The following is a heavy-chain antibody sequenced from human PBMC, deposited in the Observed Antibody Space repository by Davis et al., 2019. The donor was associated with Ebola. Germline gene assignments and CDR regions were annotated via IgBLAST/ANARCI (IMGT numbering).Heavy chain of an antibody. V-gene: IGHV3-66*01. CDR2: IYSGGST. CDR3: ARASYNWNGYYFDY. J-gene: IGHJ4*02. D-gene: IGHD1-20*01. CDR1: GFTVSSNY. Sequence: PGGSLRLSCAASGFTVSSNYMSWVRQAPGKGLEWVSVIYSGGSTYYADSVKGRFTISRDNSKNTLYLQMNSLRAEDTAVYYCARASYNWNGYYFDYWGQGTLVTVSS.